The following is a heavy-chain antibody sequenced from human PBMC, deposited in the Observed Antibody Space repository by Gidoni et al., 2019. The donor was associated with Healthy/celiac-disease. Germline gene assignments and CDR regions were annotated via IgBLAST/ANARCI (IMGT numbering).Heavy chain of an antibody. D-gene: IGHD6-19*01. Sequence: EVQLVESGGGLVKPGGSLRLSCAASGFTFSNAWMSWVRQAPGKGLEWVGRIKSKTDGGTTDYAAPVKGRFTISRDDSKNTLYLQMNSLKTEDTAVYYCTTQDSSGWYLRDYWGQGTLVTVSS. CDR2: IKSKTDGGTT. CDR3: TTQDSSGWYLRDY. J-gene: IGHJ4*02. CDR1: GFTFSNAW. V-gene: IGHV3-15*01.